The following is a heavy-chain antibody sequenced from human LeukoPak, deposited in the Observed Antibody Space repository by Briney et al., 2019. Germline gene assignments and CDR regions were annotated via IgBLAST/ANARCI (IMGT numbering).Heavy chain of an antibody. D-gene: IGHD3-22*01. V-gene: IGHV4-39*07. CDR2: IYYSVTT. CDR1: GGSISRSSYY. J-gene: IGHJ4*02. Sequence: SETLSLTCTVSGGSISRSSYYWGWIRQPPGKGLEWIGSIYYSVTTYYNPSLKSRVTISVDTSKNQFSLKLSSVTAADTAVYYCARVPPYYDSSGYQGAFDYWGQGTLVTVSS. CDR3: ARVPPYYDSSGYQGAFDY.